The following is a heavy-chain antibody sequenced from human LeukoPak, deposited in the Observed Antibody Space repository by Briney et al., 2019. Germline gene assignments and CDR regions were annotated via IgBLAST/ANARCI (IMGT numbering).Heavy chain of an antibody. CDR2: IYYTGTT. Sequence: PSETLSLTCTVSGGSISSTFYYWGWIRQHPGQGLEWIGSIYYTGTTYYNPSLKSRVTMSGDTSKNQFSLKLSSVTAADTAVYYCARDRYYYDSSGLRAFDIWGQGTMVTVSS. V-gene: IGHV4-39*07. J-gene: IGHJ3*02. CDR3: ARDRYYYDSSGLRAFDI. CDR1: GGSISSTFYY. D-gene: IGHD3-22*01.